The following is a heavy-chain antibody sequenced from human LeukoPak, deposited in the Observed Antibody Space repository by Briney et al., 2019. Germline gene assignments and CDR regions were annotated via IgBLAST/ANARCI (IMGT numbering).Heavy chain of an antibody. Sequence: GGSLRLSCVASGFTFSSYWMHWVRQAPGKGLVWLSRIDSDGSRTSYADSVRGRFTISRDNAKNTLYLQMNSLRAEDTAVYYCASDTVNTALGIDYWGQGTLVTVSS. D-gene: IGHD5-18*01. CDR3: ASDTVNTALGIDY. CDR1: GFTFSSYW. V-gene: IGHV3-74*01. CDR2: IDSDGSRT. J-gene: IGHJ4*02.